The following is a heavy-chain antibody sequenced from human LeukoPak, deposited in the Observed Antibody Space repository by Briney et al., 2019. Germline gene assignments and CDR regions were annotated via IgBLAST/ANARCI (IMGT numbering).Heavy chain of an antibody. D-gene: IGHD4-23*01. CDR2: IYHSGST. CDR3: ARDPSDYGGNGIDY. CDR1: GYSISSGYY. Sequence: SETLSLICTVSGYSISSGYYWGWIRQPPGKGLEWIGSIYHSGSTYYNPSLKSRVTISVDTSKNQFSLKLSSVTAADTAVYYCARDPSDYGGNGIDYWGQGTLVTVSS. J-gene: IGHJ4*02. V-gene: IGHV4-38-2*02.